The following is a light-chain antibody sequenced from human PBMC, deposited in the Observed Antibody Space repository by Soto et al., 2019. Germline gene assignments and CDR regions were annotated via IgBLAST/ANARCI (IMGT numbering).Light chain of an antibody. J-gene: IGLJ1*01. V-gene: IGLV2-14*01. Sequence: QSVLTQPASLSGSPGQSITISCTVTSSDIGGSKYVSWYQQHPGKAPKLMIYEVTYRPSGVSDRFSGSKSGNTASLTVSGLQAEDEADYYCSSYTSSGTLYVFGTGTKVTVL. CDR1: SSDIGGSKY. CDR3: SSYTSSGTLYV. CDR2: EVT.